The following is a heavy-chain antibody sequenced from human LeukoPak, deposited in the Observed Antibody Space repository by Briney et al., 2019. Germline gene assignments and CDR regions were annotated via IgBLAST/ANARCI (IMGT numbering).Heavy chain of an antibody. CDR3: ARDHCSSTSCPLFDY. CDR1: GFTVSSNY. D-gene: IGHD2-2*01. CDR2: IYSGGST. V-gene: IGHV3-66*02. J-gene: IGHJ4*02. Sequence: GGSLRLSCAASGFTVSSNYMSWVRQAPGKGLERVSVIYSGGSTYCADSVKGRFTISRDNSKNTLYLQMNSLRAEDTAVYYCARDHCSSTSCPLFDYWGQGTLVTVSS.